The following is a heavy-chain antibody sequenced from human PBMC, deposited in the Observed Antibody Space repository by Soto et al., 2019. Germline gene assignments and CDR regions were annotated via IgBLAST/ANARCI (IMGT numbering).Heavy chain of an antibody. Sequence: QLQLQESGSGLVKPSQTLSLTCAVSGGSISSGGYSWSWIRQPPGKGLEWIGYIYHSGSTYYNPSLRSRGTMSVDRSKNQSSLKLSSVTAADTAVDYCAAGGGVPRYYWGQGTLVTVSS. V-gene: IGHV4-30-2*01. D-gene: IGHD2-8*02. CDR2: IYHSGST. CDR1: GGSISSGGYS. CDR3: AAGGGVPRYY. J-gene: IGHJ4*02.